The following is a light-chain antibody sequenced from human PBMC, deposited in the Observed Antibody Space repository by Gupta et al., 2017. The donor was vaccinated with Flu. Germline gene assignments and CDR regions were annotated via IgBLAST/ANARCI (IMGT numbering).Light chain of an antibody. V-gene: IGLV1-47*01. CDR1: NNGNNY. Sequence: NNGNNYVYWYQQIPETAPKLLIYRNKERPSGVPDRDRFSGSKSGTSASLAISGLRAEDEADYYCAAWDDSLSGPVFGGGTRLTVL. CDR2: RNK. J-gene: IGLJ3*02. CDR3: AAWDDSLSGPV.